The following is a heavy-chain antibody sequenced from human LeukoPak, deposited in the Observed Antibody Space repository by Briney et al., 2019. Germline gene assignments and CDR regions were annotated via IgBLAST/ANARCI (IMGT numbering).Heavy chain of an antibody. CDR2: IYSGGST. CDR1: GFTFDDYG. V-gene: IGHV3-53*01. D-gene: IGHD3-16*02. CDR3: ARVWGSYRYADY. J-gene: IGHJ4*02. Sequence: PGGSLRLSCAASGFTFDDYGMSWVRQAPGKGLEWVSVIYSGGSTYYADSVKGRFTISRDNSKNTLYLQMNSLRAEDTAVYYCARVWGSYRYADYWGQGTLVTVSS.